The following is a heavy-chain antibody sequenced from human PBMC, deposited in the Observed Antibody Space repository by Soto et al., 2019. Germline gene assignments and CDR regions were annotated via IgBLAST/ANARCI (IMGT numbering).Heavy chain of an antibody. CDR3: ARSTVVRGVIIHPDYFDS. D-gene: IGHD3-10*01. J-gene: IGHJ4*02. V-gene: IGHV4-39*01. Sequence: SETLSLTCTVSGGSISSSSYYWGWIRQPPGKGLEWIGSIYYSGSTYYNPSLKSRVTISVDTSKNQFSLKLSSVTAADTAVYYFARSTVVRGVIIHPDYFDSWGQGTLVTVSS. CDR1: GGSISSSSYY. CDR2: IYYSGST.